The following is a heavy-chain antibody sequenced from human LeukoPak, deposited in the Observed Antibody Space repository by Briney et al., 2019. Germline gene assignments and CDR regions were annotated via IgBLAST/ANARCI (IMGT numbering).Heavy chain of an antibody. CDR2: IYYSGGT. CDR3: SRVKDGYSNFDS. Sequence: PSETLSLTCTVSGGSISSGDYYWTWIRQPPGKGLEWIGYIYYSGGTYYNPSLKSRVSTSVDTSMNQFSLKVTSVTAADTAVYYCSRVKDGYSNFDSWGQGTLVTVSS. D-gene: IGHD2-15*01. J-gene: IGHJ4*02. CDR1: GGSISSGDYY. V-gene: IGHV4-30-4*01.